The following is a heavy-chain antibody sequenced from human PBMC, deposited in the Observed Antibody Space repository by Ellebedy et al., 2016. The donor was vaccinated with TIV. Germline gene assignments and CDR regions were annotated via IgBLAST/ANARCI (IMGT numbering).Heavy chain of an antibody. CDR1: GGSINSDS. CDR2: IYSSGST. J-gene: IGHJ4*02. Sequence: SETLSLTXTVSGGSINSDSWSWIRQPPGKGLEWIGYIYSSGSTKYNPSLKSRATISADTSKNQFSLKLSSVTAADTAVYYCARGGGPSFDYWGQGTLVTVSS. V-gene: IGHV4-59*01. CDR3: ARGGGPSFDY. D-gene: IGHD2-15*01.